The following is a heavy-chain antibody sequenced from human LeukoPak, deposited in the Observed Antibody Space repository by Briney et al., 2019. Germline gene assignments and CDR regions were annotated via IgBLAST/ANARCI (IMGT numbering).Heavy chain of an antibody. CDR2: IWYDGSNK. Sequence: GGSLRLSCAASGFTFSSYGMHWVRQAPGKGLEWVAVIWYDGSNKYYADSMKGRFTISRDNSKNTLYLQMNSLRAEDTAVYYCARHDSSGYYYFDYWGQGTLVTVSS. CDR1: GFTFSSYG. V-gene: IGHV3-33*01. D-gene: IGHD3-22*01. J-gene: IGHJ4*02. CDR3: ARHDSSGYYYFDY.